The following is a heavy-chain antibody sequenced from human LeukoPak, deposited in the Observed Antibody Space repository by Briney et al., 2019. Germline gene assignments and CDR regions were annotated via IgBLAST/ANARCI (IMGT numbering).Heavy chain of an antibody. CDR3: AGVVTAIHTFDY. V-gene: IGHV4-39*01. CDR1: GVSISSNSFY. J-gene: IGHJ4*02. Sequence: SETLSLTCTVSGVSISSNSFYWGWIRQPPGKGLEWIGSIYYSGNTFYNPSLKSRVTISVDTSKNQFSLKLSSVTAADTAVYYCAGVVTAIHTFDYWAQGTLVTVSS. CDR2: IYYSGNT. D-gene: IGHD2-21*02.